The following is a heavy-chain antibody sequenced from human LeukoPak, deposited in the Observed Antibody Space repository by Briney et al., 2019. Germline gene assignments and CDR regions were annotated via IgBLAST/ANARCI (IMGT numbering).Heavy chain of an antibody. D-gene: IGHD2-8*01. CDR2: IWYDGNNK. CDR3: AKDGTLYCTNGVCSLDYYYYYMDV. CDR1: GFIFSSDG. J-gene: IGHJ6*03. Sequence: PGGSLRLSCAASGFIFSSDGMDWVRQAPGKGLGWVGVIWYDGNNKYYADSVKGRFTISRDNSKNTLYLQMNSLRAEDTAVYYCAKDGTLYCTNGVCSLDYYYYYMDVWGKGTTVTVSS. V-gene: IGHV3-33*06.